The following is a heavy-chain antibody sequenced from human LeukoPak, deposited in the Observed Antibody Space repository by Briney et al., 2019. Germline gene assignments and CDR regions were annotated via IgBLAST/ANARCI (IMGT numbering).Heavy chain of an antibody. D-gene: IGHD3-3*01. V-gene: IGHV3-23*01. J-gene: IGHJ4*02. CDR3: AKDTAYYDFWSGRPDY. Sequence: QSGGSLRLSCAASGFTFSSYAMSWVRQAPGKGLEWVSAISGSGGSTYYADSVKGRFTISRDNSKNTLYLQMNSLRAEDTAVYYCAKDTAYYDFWSGRPDYWGQGTLVTVSS. CDR1: GFTFSSYA. CDR2: ISGSGGST.